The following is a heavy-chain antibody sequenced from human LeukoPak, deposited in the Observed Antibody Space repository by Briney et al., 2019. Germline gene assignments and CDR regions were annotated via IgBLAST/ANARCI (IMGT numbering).Heavy chain of an antibody. V-gene: IGHV4-30-4*01. D-gene: IGHD3-22*01. CDR2: IYYSGST. Sequence: PSETLSLTCTVSGGSISSGDYYWSWIRQPPGKGLEWIGYIYYSGSTYYNPSLKSRVTISVDTSKNQFSLKLSSVTAADTAVYYCARMETYYYDSSDITHTPYYFDYWGQGTLVTVSS. J-gene: IGHJ4*02. CDR1: GGSISSGDYY. CDR3: ARMETYYYDSSDITHTPYYFDY.